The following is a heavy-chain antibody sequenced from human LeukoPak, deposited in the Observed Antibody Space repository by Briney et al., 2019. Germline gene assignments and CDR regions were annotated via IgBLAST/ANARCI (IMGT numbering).Heavy chain of an antibody. D-gene: IGHD3-22*01. CDR2: INPSGGST. CDR1: GYTFTGYY. V-gene: IGHV1-46*01. J-gene: IGHJ4*02. Sequence: ASVKVSCKASGYTFTGYYMHWVRQAPGQGLEWMGIINPSGGSTSYAQKFQGRVTMTRDTSTSTVYMELSSLRSEDTAVYYCASAPISSDYQLQGLDYWGQGTLVTVSS. CDR3: ASAPISSDYQLQGLDY.